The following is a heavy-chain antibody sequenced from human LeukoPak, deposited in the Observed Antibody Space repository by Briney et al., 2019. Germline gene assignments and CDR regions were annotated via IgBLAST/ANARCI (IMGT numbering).Heavy chain of an antibody. CDR3: ARLGGSYDILTGYYEPNWFDP. Sequence: GETLKISCKGSGYSFTSYWIDWVRQMPGKGLEWMGIIYPGDSDTRYSPSFQGQVPISADKSISTAYLQWSSLKASDTAMYYCARLGGSYDILTGYYEPNWFDPWGQGTLVTVSS. J-gene: IGHJ5*02. CDR2: IYPGDSDT. V-gene: IGHV5-51*01. D-gene: IGHD3-9*01. CDR1: GYSFTSYW.